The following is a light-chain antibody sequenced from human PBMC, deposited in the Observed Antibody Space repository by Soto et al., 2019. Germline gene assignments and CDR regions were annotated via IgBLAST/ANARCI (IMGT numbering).Light chain of an antibody. CDR3: RSYTSTSNVI. V-gene: IGLV2-14*01. J-gene: IGLJ2*01. CDR2: DVR. Sequence: QSALTQPASVSGSPGQSITISCTGTSSDIGGYDYVSWYQQHPGKAPKLMIYDVRNRPSGVSNRFSGSKSGNTASLTISGLQAEDEADYYCRSYTSTSNVIFGGGTKLTVL. CDR1: SSDIGGYDY.